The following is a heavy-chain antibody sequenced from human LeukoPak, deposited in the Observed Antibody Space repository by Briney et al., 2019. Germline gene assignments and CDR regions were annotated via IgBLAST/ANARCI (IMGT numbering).Heavy chain of an antibody. V-gene: IGHV3-53*04. CDR2: IYSGGST. D-gene: IGHD3-3*01. Sequence: GGSLRLSCAASGFTVTTNYMSWVRQAPGKGLEWVSVIYSGGSTYYADSVKGRFTVSRHNSKNTLYLQMDSLRDEDTAVYYCARGDFWSGYYTGLYWGQGTLVTVSS. CDR3: ARGDFWSGYYTGLY. CDR1: GFTVTTNY. J-gene: IGHJ4*02.